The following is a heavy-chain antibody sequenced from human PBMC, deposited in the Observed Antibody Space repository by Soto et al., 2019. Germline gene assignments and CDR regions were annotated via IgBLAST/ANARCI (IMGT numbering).Heavy chain of an antibody. CDR3: ARAALCGGDCTHKNFDS. J-gene: IGHJ4*02. CDR1: GGSISSGDYY. D-gene: IGHD2-21*02. Sequence: SETLSLTCTVSGGSISSGDYYWSWIRQPPGKGLEWIGYIYYSGSTYYNPSLKSRVTISVDTSKNQFSLKLSSVTAADTAVYYCARAALCGGDCTHKNFDSGGKETLVTVSS. CDR2: IYYSGST. V-gene: IGHV4-30-4*01.